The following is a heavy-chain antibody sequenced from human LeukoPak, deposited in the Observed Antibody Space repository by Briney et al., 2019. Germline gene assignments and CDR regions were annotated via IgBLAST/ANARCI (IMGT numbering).Heavy chain of an antibody. CDR2: INSDGRST. CDR1: GFTFSSYW. CDR3: ARAGKWELRGGAFDI. Sequence: GGSLRLSCAASGFTFSSYWMHWVRQAPGKGLVGVSRINSDGRSTNYADSVKGRFTISRDNAKNSLYLQMNSLRAEDTAVYYCARAGKWELRGGAFDIWGQGTMVTVSS. D-gene: IGHD1-26*01. V-gene: IGHV3-74*01. J-gene: IGHJ3*02.